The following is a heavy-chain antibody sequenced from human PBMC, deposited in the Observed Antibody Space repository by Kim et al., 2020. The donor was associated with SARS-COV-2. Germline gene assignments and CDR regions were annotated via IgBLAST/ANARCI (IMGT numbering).Heavy chain of an antibody. CDR1: GDSLSSYY. Sequence: SETLSLTCTVSGDSLSSYYWSWIRQPPGKGLEWIGYIYYSGTTNYSPSLRSRVTISIDPSRNQFSLKVKSVTAADTAVYYCARTVGGTSDWFEPWGRGT. CDR3: ARTVGGTSDWFEP. D-gene: IGHD6-19*01. V-gene: IGHV4-59*08. CDR2: IYYSGTT. J-gene: IGHJ5*02.